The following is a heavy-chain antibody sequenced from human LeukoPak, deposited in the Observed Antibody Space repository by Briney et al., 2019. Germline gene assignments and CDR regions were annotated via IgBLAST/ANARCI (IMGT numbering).Heavy chain of an antibody. J-gene: IGHJ3*02. CDR2: TYYRSEWYN. Sequence: SQTLSLTCAISGDSVSRNSAAWNWIRQSPSRGLEWLGRTYYRSEWYNDYAVSVKSRITINPDTSKNQFSLHLNSVTPEDTAVYYCAREGQYYYGSSGYLRLDAFDIWGQGTMVTVSS. CDR3: AREGQYYYGSSGYLRLDAFDI. D-gene: IGHD3-22*01. CDR1: GDSVSRNSAA. V-gene: IGHV6-1*01.